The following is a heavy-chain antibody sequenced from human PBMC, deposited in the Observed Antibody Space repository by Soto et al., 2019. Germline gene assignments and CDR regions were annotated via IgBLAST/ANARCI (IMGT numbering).Heavy chain of an antibody. CDR1: GYTFTGYA. V-gene: IGHV1-3*05. D-gene: IGHD6-19*01. J-gene: IGHJ4*02. CDR2: INAGNGNT. CDR3: ARAVAVAADFDY. Sequence: QVQLVQSGAEEKKPGASVKVSCKASGYTFTGYAMHWVRQAPGQRHEWMGWINAGNGNTKYSQKFQGRVTITRDTSASTDYRELSSMRTEDTAVYYGARAVAVAADFDYWGQGTLVTVSS.